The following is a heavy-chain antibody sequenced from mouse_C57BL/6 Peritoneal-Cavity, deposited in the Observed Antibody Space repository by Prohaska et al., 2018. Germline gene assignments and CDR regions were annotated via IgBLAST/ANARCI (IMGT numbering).Heavy chain of an antibody. V-gene: IGHV5-17*01. D-gene: IGHD1-1*01. J-gene: IGHJ3*01. Sequence: EVQLVESGGGLVKPGGSLKLSCAASGFTFSDYGMHCVRQAPEKGLEWVAYISSGSSTIYYADTVKGRFTISRDNAKNTLFLQMTSLRSEDTAMYYCARLLRGAWFAYWGQGTLVTVSA. CDR3: ARLLRGAWFAY. CDR1: GFTFSDYG. CDR2: ISSGSSTI.